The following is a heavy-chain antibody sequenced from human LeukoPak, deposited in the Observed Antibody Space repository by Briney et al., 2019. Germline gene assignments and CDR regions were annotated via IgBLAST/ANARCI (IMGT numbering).Heavy chain of an antibody. D-gene: IGHD3-10*01. V-gene: IGHV4-30-2*01. Sequence: SETLSLTCAVSGGSISSGDFPWSWIRQPPGKGLEWIGYIFHTGHTSYNPSLKSRVTISVDMSKNQLSLRLTSVTAADTAEYYCARGFYGAGSHFDYWGQGTLVTVSS. CDR2: IFHTGHT. CDR3: ARGFYGAGSHFDY. J-gene: IGHJ4*02. CDR1: GGSISSGDFP.